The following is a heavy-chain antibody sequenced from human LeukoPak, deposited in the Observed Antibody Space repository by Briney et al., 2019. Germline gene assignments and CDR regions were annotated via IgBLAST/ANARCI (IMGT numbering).Heavy chain of an antibody. CDR2: VNHSGST. Sequence: SETLSLTCAVYGGSFSGYYWSWIRQPPGKGLEWIGEVNHSGSTNYNPSLKSRVTISVDTSKNQFSLKLSSVTAADTAVYYCARGLYCSSTSCDYHWFDPWGQRTLDTVSS. V-gene: IGHV4-34*01. J-gene: IGHJ5*02. CDR1: GGSFSGYY. D-gene: IGHD2-2*01. CDR3: ARGLYCSSTSCDYHWFDP.